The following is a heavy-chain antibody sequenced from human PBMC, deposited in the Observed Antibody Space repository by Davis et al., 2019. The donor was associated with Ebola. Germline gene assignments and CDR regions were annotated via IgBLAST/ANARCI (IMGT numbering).Heavy chain of an antibody. CDR1: GDSIRGTGNY. CDR2: TSYSANT. V-gene: IGHV4-31*03. CDR3: ARRLVATYVFDS. J-gene: IGHJ4*02. D-gene: IGHD5-12*01. Sequence: MPSETLSLTCSVSGDSIRGTGNYWTWIRQHPGEGLEWIGDTSYSANTYYSPSLKSRVSISLDTSENQLSLKLSSVTAADTARYYCARRLVATYVFDSWGRGTLVTVSS.